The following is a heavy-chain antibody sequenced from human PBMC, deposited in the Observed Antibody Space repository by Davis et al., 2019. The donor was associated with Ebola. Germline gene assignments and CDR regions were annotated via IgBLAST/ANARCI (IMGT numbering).Heavy chain of an antibody. CDR2: ISYDGSNK. Sequence: GESLKISCAASGFTFSSYAMHWVRQAPGKGLEWVAVISYDGSNKYYADSVRGRFYISRDSATKTLSLQMNILRAEDTAVYYCATSGSYYNPSDSWGQGTLVTVSS. J-gene: IGHJ4*02. CDR1: GFTFSSYA. D-gene: IGHD1-26*01. CDR3: ATSGSYYNPSDS. V-gene: IGHV3-30*04.